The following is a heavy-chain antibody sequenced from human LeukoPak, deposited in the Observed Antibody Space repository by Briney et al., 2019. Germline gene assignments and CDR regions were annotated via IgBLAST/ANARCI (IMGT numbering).Heavy chain of an antibody. CDR2: ISAYNGNT. CDR1: GYTFTSYG. J-gene: IGHJ6*03. Sequence: ASVKVSCKASGYTFTSYGISWVRQAPGQGLEWMGWISAYNGNTNYAQKLQGRVTMTTDTSTSTAYMELRSLRSDDTAVYYCARVGGSYSVVYYYYYMDVWGKGTTVTVSS. CDR3: ARVGGSYSVVYYYYYMDV. D-gene: IGHD1-26*01. V-gene: IGHV1-18*01.